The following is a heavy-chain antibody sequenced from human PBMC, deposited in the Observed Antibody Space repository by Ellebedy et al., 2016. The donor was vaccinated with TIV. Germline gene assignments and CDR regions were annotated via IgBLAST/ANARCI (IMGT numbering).Heavy chain of an antibody. CDR3: ARVPLGYCTNGVCFHYFDY. J-gene: IGHJ4*02. D-gene: IGHD2-8*01. CDR1: GGTFSSYA. V-gene: IGHV1-69*13. Sequence: SVKVSCXASGGTFSSYAISWVRQAPGQGLEWMGGIIPIFGTANYAQKFQGRVTITADESTSTAYMELSSLRSEDTAVYYCARVPLGYCTNGVCFHYFDYWGQGTLVTVSS. CDR2: IIPIFGTA.